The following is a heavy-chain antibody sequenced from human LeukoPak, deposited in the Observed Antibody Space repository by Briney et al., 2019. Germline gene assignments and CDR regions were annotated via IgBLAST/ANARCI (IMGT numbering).Heavy chain of an antibody. D-gene: IGHD5-18*01. CDR2: IKQDGSEK. Sequence: GGSLRLSCAASGFTFSSYWMSWVRQAPGKGLEWVANIKQDGSEKYYVDSVKGRFTISRDNAKNSLYLQVNSLRAEDTAVYYCAREAGYSYGDHSDYWGQGTLVTVSS. CDR1: GFTFSSYW. V-gene: IGHV3-7*03. CDR3: AREAGYSYGDHSDY. J-gene: IGHJ4*02.